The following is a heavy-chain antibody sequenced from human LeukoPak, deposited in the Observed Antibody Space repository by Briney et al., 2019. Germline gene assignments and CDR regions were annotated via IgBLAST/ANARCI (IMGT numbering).Heavy chain of an antibody. D-gene: IGHD1-7*01. CDR2: TYYSGST. Sequence: SETLSLTCTVSGGSISSGDYYWSWIRQPPGKGLEWIGYTYYSGSTYYNPSLKSRVTISVDTSKNQFSLKLSSVTAADTAVYYCARDSELELDYWGQGTLVTVSS. CDR3: ARDSELELDY. V-gene: IGHV4-30-4*01. J-gene: IGHJ4*02. CDR1: GGSISSGDYY.